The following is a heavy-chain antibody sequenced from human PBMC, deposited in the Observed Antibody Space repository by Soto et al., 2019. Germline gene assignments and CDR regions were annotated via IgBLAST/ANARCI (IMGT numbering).Heavy chain of an antibody. D-gene: IGHD3-3*01. CDR2: IYYSGST. J-gene: IGHJ3*02. CDR3: ARSGDDFWSGYPDI. V-gene: IGHV4-30-2*05. CDR1: GGSISSGGYS. Sequence: QLQLQESGSGLVKPSQTLSLTCAVSGGSISSGGYSWSWIRQPPGKGLEWIGYIYYSGSTYYNPSLKSRVTISVDTSKNQFSLKLSSVTAADTAVYYCARSGDDFWSGYPDIWGQGTMVTVSS.